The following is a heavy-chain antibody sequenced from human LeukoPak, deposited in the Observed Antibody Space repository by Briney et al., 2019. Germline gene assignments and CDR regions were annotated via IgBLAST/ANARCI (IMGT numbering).Heavy chain of an antibody. CDR2: IYHSGST. D-gene: IGHD3-10*01. V-gene: IGHV4-4*02. CDR1: GGSISSSNW. Sequence: PSGTLSLTCAVSGGSISSSNWWSWVRQPPGKGLEWIGEIYHSGSTNYNPSLKSRVTISVDKSKNQFSLKLSSVTAADTAVYYCARGYEILWFGEPRSYYFDYWGQGTLVTVSS. J-gene: IGHJ4*02. CDR3: ARGYEILWFGEPRSYYFDY.